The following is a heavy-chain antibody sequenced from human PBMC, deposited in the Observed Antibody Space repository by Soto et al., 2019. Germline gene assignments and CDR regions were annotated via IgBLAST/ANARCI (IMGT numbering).Heavy chain of an antibody. CDR2: IYYSGST. Sequence: TLSLTCTVSGGSISSGGYYWSWIRQHPGKGLEWIGYIYYSGSTYYNPSLKSRVTISVDTSKNQFSLKLSSVTAADTAVYYCARDIFFYGSTGRQTGAFDTWGQGTMVTVS. V-gene: IGHV4-31*03. CDR1: GGSISSGGYY. D-gene: IGHD1-1*01. J-gene: IGHJ3*02. CDR3: ARDIFFYGSTGRQTGAFDT.